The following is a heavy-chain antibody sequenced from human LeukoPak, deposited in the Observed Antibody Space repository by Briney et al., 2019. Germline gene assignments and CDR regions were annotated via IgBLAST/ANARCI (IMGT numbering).Heavy chain of an antibody. CDR2: VYYSGST. J-gene: IGHJ6*02. Sequence: SETLSLTCTVSGGSIRSYYCSWIRQPPGKGLEWVGYVYYSGSTSYNPSLKSRVTISVDASKNQFSLKLSSVTAADTAVYYCARHFTGPGTYTPYFGMDDWGQGTTVTVSS. D-gene: IGHD3-16*01. V-gene: IGHV4-59*08. CDR3: ARHFTGPGTYTPYFGMDD. CDR1: GGSIRSYY.